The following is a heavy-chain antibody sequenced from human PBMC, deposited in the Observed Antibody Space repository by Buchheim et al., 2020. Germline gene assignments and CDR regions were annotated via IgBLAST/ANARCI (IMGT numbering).Heavy chain of an antibody. J-gene: IGHJ4*02. CDR3: ARGQGGYSSSWYLYY. V-gene: IGHV4-34*01. CDR2: INHSGST. D-gene: IGHD6-13*01. CDR1: GGSFSGYY. Sequence: QVQLQQWGAGLLKPSETLSLTCAVYGGSFSGYYWSWIRQPPGKGLEWIGEINHSGSTNYNPSLKSRFTISVDTSKNQFSLKLSSVTAADTAVYYCARGQGGYSSSWYLYYWGQGTL.